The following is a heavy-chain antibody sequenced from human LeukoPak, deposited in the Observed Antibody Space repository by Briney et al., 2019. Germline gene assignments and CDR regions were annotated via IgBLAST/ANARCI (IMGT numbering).Heavy chain of an antibody. Sequence: KASETLSLTRTVSGGSISSYSYYWGWIRQPPGKGLEWIGIIYYSGSTYYNPSLKSRVTISVDTSKNQFSLKLTSVTAADTAVYYCARKEIVVVVAATPYYYYYMDVWGKGTTVTISS. D-gene: IGHD2-15*01. CDR1: GGSISSYSYY. CDR3: ARKEIVVVVAATPYYYYYMDV. J-gene: IGHJ6*03. CDR2: IYYSGST. V-gene: IGHV4-39*07.